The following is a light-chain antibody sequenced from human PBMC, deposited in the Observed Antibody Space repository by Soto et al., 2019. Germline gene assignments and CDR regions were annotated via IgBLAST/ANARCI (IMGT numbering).Light chain of an antibody. Sequence: DIQMTQSPSSLSASVGDRVTITCRASQSSSSWLACSQQKPGKAPKLLIYQASSLQRGVPSRFSGSGSGTEFTLTISSLQPDDFATYYCQEDDRYWTFGPGTKVDIK. CDR1: QSSSSW. CDR3: QEDDRYWT. CDR2: QAS. V-gene: IGKV1-5*03. J-gene: IGKJ1*01.